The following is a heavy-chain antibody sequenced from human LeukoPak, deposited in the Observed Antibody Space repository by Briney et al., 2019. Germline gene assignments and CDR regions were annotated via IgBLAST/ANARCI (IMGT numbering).Heavy chain of an antibody. D-gene: IGHD6-19*01. V-gene: IGHV1-2*02. CDR2: INPNSGGT. CDR3: ARARTWLDCLDP. J-gene: IGHJ5*02. Sequence: VASVKVSCKASGYTFTSYAMNWVRQAPGQGLEWMGWINPNSGGTNYAQKFQGRVTMTRDTSISTAYMELSRLRSDDTAVYYCARARTWLDCLDPWGQGTLVTVSS. CDR1: GYTFTSYA.